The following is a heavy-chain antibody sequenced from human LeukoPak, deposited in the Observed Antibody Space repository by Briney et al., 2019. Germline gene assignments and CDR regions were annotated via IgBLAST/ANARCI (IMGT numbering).Heavy chain of an antibody. Sequence: GGSLRLSCAAFGFTFSSYAMHWVRQAPGEGLEWVVVISYDGSNKYYADSVKGRFTISRDNSKNTLFLQMNSLRGEDTAVYYCARDPYTSFFGAFDIWGQGTMVTVSS. CDR2: ISYDGSNK. J-gene: IGHJ3*02. CDR1: GFTFSSYA. CDR3: ARDPYTSFFGAFDI. D-gene: IGHD2-2*01. V-gene: IGHV3-30-3*01.